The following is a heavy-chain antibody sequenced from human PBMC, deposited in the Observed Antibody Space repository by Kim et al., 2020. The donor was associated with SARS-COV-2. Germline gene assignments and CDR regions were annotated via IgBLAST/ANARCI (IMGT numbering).Heavy chain of an antibody. CDR1: GYSFTSYW. J-gene: IGHJ5*02. CDR3: ARLPWDSSGWSPTKSWFDP. Sequence: GESLKISCKGSGYSFTSYWISWVRQMPGKGLEWMGRIDPSDSYTNYSPSFQGHVTISADKSISTAYLQWSSLKASDTAMYYCARLPWDSSGWSPTKSWFDPWGQGTLVTVSS. CDR2: IDPSDSYT. D-gene: IGHD6-19*01. V-gene: IGHV5-10-1*01.